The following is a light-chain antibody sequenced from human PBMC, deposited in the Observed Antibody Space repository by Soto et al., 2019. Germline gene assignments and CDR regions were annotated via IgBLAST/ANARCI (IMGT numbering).Light chain of an antibody. J-gene: IGLJ1*01. CDR1: NSNIGAGYD. CDR3: HSFDSSPTLSV. V-gene: IGLV1-40*01. Sequence: QPGSVSRAPWQRVTISCTGSNSNIGAGYDVHWYQQLPGTAPKLLIYGNSNRPSGVPDRFSGSKSVTSASLAITGLQAEDEADYYCHSFDSSPTLSVFGIRSNVTVL. CDR2: GNS.